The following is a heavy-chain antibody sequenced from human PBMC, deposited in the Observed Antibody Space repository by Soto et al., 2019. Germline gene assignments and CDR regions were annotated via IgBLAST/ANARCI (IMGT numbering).Heavy chain of an antibody. D-gene: IGHD3-10*01. V-gene: IGHV4-59*08. CDR3: ERHFDTGGMGV. CDR1: GGSISGYY. CDR2: IYYSGST. J-gene: IGHJ6*02. Sequence: QVQLQESGPGLVKSSETLSLSCTVSGGSISGYYWSWIRQPPGKGLEWIGYIYYSGSTNYSPSLTSGSAKYTSSLTGRVTISADTSKDQFSLKLNSMTAADTAVYYCERHFDTGGMGVWGQGTTVTVSS.